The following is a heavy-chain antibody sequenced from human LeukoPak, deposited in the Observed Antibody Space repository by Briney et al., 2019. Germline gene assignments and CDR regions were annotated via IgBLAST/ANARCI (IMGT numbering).Heavy chain of an antibody. CDR3: ARDHYNWTPDQGYKVFDY. CDR2: IKRDGSQK. V-gene: IGHV3-7*01. J-gene: IGHJ4*02. D-gene: IGHD1-20*01. Sequence: GGSLRLSCAASGFTFSSYWMTWVRQAPGKGLEWVANIKRDGSQKFFLDSVKGRFTISRDNAKNSLYLQMNSLRAEDTAVYYCARDHYNWTPDQGYKVFDYWGQGSLVTVSS. CDR1: GFTFSSYW.